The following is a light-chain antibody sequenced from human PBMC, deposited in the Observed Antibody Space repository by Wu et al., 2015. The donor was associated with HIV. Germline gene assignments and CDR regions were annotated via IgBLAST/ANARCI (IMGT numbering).Light chain of an antibody. Sequence: EIVLTQSPATLSLSPGERATLSCRASQSVGGNFLAWYQQKPGQAPRLLIHAAARRATGIPDRFSGSVSGTVFTLTITRLEPDDFATYYCQQHASSPLTFGGGTKVEIK. CDR1: QSVGGNF. J-gene: IGKJ4*01. CDR2: AAA. CDR3: QQHASSPLT. V-gene: IGKV3-20*01.